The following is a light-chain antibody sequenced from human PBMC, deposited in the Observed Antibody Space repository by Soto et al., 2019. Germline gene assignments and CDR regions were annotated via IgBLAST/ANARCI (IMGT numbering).Light chain of an antibody. Sequence: DIELTRSSSSRSACVAKNVKIIVQASPAIASFLAWYQQKPGTAPKLLIYGASTLQSGVPSSFSGSRSGTDYTLTIASLQPEDLAAFYCQQLNGSPWTVGQGTKVDIK. CDR1: PAIASF. V-gene: IGKV1-9*01. CDR3: QQLNGSPWT. J-gene: IGKJ1*01. CDR2: GAS.